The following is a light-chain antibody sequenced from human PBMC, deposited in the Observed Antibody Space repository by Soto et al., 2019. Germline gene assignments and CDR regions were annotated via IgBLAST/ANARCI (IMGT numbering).Light chain of an antibody. V-gene: IGLV1-47*01. Sequence: QSVLTQPPSASGTPGHRVTISCSGSSSNIGVNYVYWYQQLPGTAPKLLIYTNNERPSGVPDRFSGSKSGTSASLAISGLRSEDEADYHCATWDDSLSGVVFGGGTKLTVL. CDR2: TNN. J-gene: IGLJ2*01. CDR3: ATWDDSLSGVV. CDR1: SSNIGVNY.